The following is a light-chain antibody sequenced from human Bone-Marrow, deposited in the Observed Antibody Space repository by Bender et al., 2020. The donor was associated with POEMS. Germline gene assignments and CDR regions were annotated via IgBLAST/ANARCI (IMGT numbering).Light chain of an antibody. CDR1: SSNIGAHA. CDR3: AVWDDSLNGWV. Sequence: QSVLTQPPSASGTPGQRVTISCSGGSSNIGAHAVNWYQHLPGAAPQLLIYHSHRRPSEVPDRFSGSQSGTSASLAISGLQSEDEADYYCAVWDDSLNGWVFGGGTKLTVL. J-gene: IGLJ3*02. CDR2: HSH. V-gene: IGLV1-44*01.